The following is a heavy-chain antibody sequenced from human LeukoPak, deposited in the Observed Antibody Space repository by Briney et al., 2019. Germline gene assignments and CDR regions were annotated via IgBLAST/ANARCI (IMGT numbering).Heavy chain of an antibody. J-gene: IGHJ4*02. D-gene: IGHD3-10*01. Sequence: SVKVSCKASGATFSSYAISWVRQAPGQGLEWMGGIIPIFGTANYAQKFQRRVTNTADNSPSTEYMELSSLRTEDTAVYYGARGQESDYGGQGNRVIVTA. CDR3: ARGQESDY. CDR2: IIPIFGTA. V-gene: IGHV1-69*06. CDR1: GATFSSYA.